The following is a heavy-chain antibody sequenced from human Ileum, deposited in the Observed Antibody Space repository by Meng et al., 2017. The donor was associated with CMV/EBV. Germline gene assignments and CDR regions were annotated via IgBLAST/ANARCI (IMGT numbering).Heavy chain of an antibody. D-gene: IGHD5-24*01. CDR2: INAGNGNT. V-gene: IGHV1-3*01. CDR1: GYTFSTHT. Sequence: QVQLVQSGAEVKKPGASVMVSCKTSGYTFSTHTIHWVRQAPGQRLEWMGWINAGNGNTKYPQKFQGRVTITRDTYASTAYMELSSLGSEDTSVYYCAREISRDDYNRYFDYWGQGTLVTVSS. J-gene: IGHJ4*02. CDR3: AREISRDDYNRYFDY.